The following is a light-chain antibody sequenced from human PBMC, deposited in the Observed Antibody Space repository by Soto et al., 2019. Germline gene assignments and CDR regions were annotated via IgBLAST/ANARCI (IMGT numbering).Light chain of an antibody. Sequence: EVVLTQSPGTLSLSPGGRATLSVMASQSVSRRLAWYQQRPGQSPRLLISGASMRASGVPVRFIGSGSGTDFTLTITRLEPEDFAVYYCQQYGGSPITFGLGTRLEIK. CDR2: GAS. V-gene: IGKV3-20*01. CDR1: QSVSRR. CDR3: QQYGGSPIT. J-gene: IGKJ5*01.